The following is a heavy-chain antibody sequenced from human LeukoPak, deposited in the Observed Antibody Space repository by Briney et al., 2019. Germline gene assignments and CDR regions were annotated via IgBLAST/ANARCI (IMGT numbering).Heavy chain of an antibody. D-gene: IGHD3-16*01. CDR3: ATQRGSYLWGTDFDY. J-gene: IGHJ4*02. CDR1: GYTFTVYY. V-gene: IGHV1-2*02. Sequence: ASVTVSFMSSGYTFTVYYMHWVRQAPGQGLEWMGWINPNSGDTKYSQKFQGRVTMTRDTSIRTAYMELTRLRSDDTAVYYCATQRGSYLWGTDFDYWGEGTLVTVSS. CDR2: INPNSGDT.